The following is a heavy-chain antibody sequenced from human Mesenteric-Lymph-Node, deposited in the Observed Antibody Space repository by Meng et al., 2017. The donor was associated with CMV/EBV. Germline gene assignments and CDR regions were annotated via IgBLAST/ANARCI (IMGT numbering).Heavy chain of an antibody. CDR3: ARGFPTYSDSSTGYYTGWFDP. Sequence: SHYRNGIRQPPGKGLEWVGYIFYSRSNNYNPFLKSRVIISVDTSKNQFSLQVNSVTAADTAVYFCARGFPTYSDSSTGYYTGWFDPWGPGILVTVSS. D-gene: IGHD3-3*01. CDR1: SHY. CDR2: IFYSRSN. J-gene: IGHJ5*02. V-gene: IGHV4-59*11.